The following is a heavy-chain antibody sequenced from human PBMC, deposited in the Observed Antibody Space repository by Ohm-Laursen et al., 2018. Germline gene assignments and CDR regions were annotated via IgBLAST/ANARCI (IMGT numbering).Heavy chain of an antibody. CDR2: INWNGGST. Sequence: SLRLSCAASGFTFDDYGMSWVRQAPGKGLEWVSGINWNGGSTGYADSVKGRFTISRDNAKNSLYLQMNSPRAEDTAVYYCAKDIPSYCGGDCSSFDYWGQGTLVTVSS. V-gene: IGHV3-20*04. CDR1: GFTFDDYG. CDR3: AKDIPSYCGGDCSSFDY. J-gene: IGHJ4*02. D-gene: IGHD2-21*02.